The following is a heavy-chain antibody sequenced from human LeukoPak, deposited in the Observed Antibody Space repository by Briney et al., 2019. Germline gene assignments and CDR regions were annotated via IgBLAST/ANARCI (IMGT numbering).Heavy chain of an antibody. Sequence: PSETLSLTCTVSGGSISSSSYYWGWIRQPPGKGLEWIGSIYYSGSTYYNPSLKSRVTISVDTSKNQFSLKLSSVTAADTAVYYCARHFPSLAMVRGVIGAFDIWGQGTMVTVSS. CDR3: ARHFPSLAMVRGVIGAFDI. V-gene: IGHV4-39*01. CDR1: GGSISSSSYY. J-gene: IGHJ3*02. D-gene: IGHD3-10*01. CDR2: IYYSGST.